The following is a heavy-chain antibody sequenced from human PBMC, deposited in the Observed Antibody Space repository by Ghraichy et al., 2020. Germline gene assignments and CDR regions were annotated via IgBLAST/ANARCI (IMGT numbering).Heavy chain of an antibody. J-gene: IGHJ4*02. CDR2: VSNSGNS. V-gene: IGHV4/OR15-8*02. D-gene: IGHD2/OR15-2a*01. CDR3: VAEGGPFNPFLH. CDR1: GGSISDITY. Sequence: SETLSLTCVVSGGSISDITYWNWVRQTPNKGLEWIGEVSNSGNSNYNPSLKSRVTMSIDKSKNHLSLRLSFLTAADTAIYYCVAEGGPFNPFLHWGQGTLVIVSS.